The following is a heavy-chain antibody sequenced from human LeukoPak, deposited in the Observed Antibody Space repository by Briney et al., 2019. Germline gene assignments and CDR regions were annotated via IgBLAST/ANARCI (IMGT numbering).Heavy chain of an antibody. CDR3: ARDLLGSGGSGSQYYYYYGMDV. D-gene: IGHD3-10*01. J-gene: IGHJ6*02. V-gene: IGHV1-3*01. CDR1: GYTFTSYA. Sequence: ASVKVSCKASGYTFTSYAMHWVRQAPGQRLEWMGWINAGNGNTKYSQKFQGRVTITRDTSASTAYMELSSLRSEDTAVYYCARDLLGSGGSGSQYYYYYGMDVWGQGTTVTVSS. CDR2: INAGNGNT.